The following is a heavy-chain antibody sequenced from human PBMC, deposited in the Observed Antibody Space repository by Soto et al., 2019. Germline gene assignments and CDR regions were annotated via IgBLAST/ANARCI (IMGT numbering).Heavy chain of an antibody. Sequence: LRLSCAASGFTFSSYWMHWVRQAPGKGLVWVSRINSDGSSTSYADSVKGRFTISRDNAKNTLYLQMNSLRAEDTAVYYCARAGFFDSSGPHDAFDIWGQGTMVTVSS. CDR3: ARAGFFDSSGPHDAFDI. CDR1: GFTFSSYW. D-gene: IGHD3-22*01. J-gene: IGHJ3*02. V-gene: IGHV3-74*01. CDR2: INSDGSST.